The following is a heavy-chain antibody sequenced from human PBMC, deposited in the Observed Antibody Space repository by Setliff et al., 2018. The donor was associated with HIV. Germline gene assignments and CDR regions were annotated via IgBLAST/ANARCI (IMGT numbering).Heavy chain of an antibody. V-gene: IGHV4-39*01. Sequence: PSETLSLTCTVSGGAFNTSSSYWGWIRQPPGKGLEYIGGIFYSGHAYYNPSLESRVTISVNTSKNQFSLKLRSVTATDTTVYYCARLILGELSLFGPYWYFDLWGRGTLVTVSS. CDR3: ARLILGELSLFGPYWYFDL. J-gene: IGHJ2*01. CDR2: IFYSGHA. CDR1: GGAFNTSSSY. D-gene: IGHD3-16*02.